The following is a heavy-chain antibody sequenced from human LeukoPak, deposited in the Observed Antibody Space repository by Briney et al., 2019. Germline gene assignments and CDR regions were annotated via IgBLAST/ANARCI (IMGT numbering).Heavy chain of an antibody. J-gene: IGHJ4*02. CDR3: ARQVGGSRFPD. CDR1: GGSMRNYY. Sequence: SETLSLTCTVAGGSMRNYYWTWIRQTPGKGLELIGYVYHTGSTSYNPSIKSRVTISLDTSKNQFSLRMSSVAAADTAVYYCARQVGGSRFPDWGQGTLVTVSS. D-gene: IGHD1-26*01. CDR2: VYHTGST. V-gene: IGHV4-59*08.